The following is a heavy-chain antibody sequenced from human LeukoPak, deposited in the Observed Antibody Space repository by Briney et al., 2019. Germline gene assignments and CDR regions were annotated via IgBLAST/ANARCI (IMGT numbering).Heavy chain of an antibody. CDR3: ARTVGDWSGGSCYRYYYYGMDV. CDR2: IYPGDSDT. Sequence: GESLKISCKGSGYSFPSYWIGWVRQMTGQGLEWMGMIYPGDSDTRFSTSFQGQVTISADTPTSTGYLQWCSSKPSDTAMYYCARTVGDWSGGSCYRYYYYGMDVWGQGTTVTVSS. CDR1: GYSFPSYW. V-gene: IGHV5-51*04. J-gene: IGHJ6*02. D-gene: IGHD2-15*01.